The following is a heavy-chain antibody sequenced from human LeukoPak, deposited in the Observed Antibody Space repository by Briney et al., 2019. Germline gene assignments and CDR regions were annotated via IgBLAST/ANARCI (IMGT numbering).Heavy chain of an antibody. Sequence: PGGSLRLSCAASGFTFSSYGMHWVRQAPGKGLEWVAFIRYDGSNKYYADSVKGRFTISRDNSKNTLYLQMNSLRAEDTAVYYRAKDQRPYYSFDYWGQGTLVTVSS. CDR1: GFTFSSYG. CDR2: IRYDGSNK. J-gene: IGHJ4*02. CDR3: AKDQRPYYSFDY. D-gene: IGHD3-10*01. V-gene: IGHV3-30*02.